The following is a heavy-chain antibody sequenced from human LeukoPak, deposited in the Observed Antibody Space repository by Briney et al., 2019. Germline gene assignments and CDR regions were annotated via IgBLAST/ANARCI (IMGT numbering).Heavy chain of an antibody. CDR3: ARDRRFGEFLDY. D-gene: IGHD3-10*01. J-gene: IGHJ4*02. CDR2: IYHSGST. Sequence: SETLSLTCTVSGYSISSGYYWGWIRQPPGKGLEWIGSIYHSGSTYYNPSLKSRVTISVDTPKNQFSLKLSSVTAADTAVYYCARDRRFGEFLDYWGQGTLVTVSS. V-gene: IGHV4-38-2*02. CDR1: GYSISSGYY.